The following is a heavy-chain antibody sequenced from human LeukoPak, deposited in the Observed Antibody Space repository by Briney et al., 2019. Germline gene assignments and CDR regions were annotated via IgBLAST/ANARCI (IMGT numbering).Heavy chain of an antibody. V-gene: IGHV4-4*07. D-gene: IGHD2-21*02. CDR3: ARGMGCGGDCYSYFSDAFDI. Sequence: TSETLSLTCTVSGGSISSYYWSWIRQPAGKGLEWIGRIYTSGSTNYNPSLKSRVTISVDTSKNQFSLKLSSVTAADTAVYYCARGMGCGGDCYSYFSDAFDIWGQGTMVTVSS. CDR2: IYTSGST. CDR1: GGSISSYY. J-gene: IGHJ3*02.